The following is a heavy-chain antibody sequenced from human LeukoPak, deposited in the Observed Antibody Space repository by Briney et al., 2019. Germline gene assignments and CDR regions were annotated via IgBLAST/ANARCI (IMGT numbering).Heavy chain of an antibody. CDR3: ARAVSYCSSTSCTRPSKTAFDI. D-gene: IGHD2-2*01. CDR2: IIPIFGTA. Sequence: GASVKVSCKASGYTFATYAVTWVRQAPGQGLEWMGGIIPIFGTANYAQKFQGRVTITADESTSTAYMELSSLRSEDTAVYYCARAVSYCSSTSCTRPSKTAFDIWGQGTMVTVSS. J-gene: IGHJ3*02. V-gene: IGHV1-69*13. CDR1: GYTFATYA.